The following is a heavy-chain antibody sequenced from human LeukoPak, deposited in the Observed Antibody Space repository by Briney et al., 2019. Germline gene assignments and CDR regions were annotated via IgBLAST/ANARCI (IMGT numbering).Heavy chain of an antibody. D-gene: IGHD3-10*01. V-gene: IGHV1-8*01. CDR2: MNPSSGNT. CDR3: SRGTMVGGVSYT. J-gene: IGHJ4*02. Sequence: GASVNVSCKASGCTFSNYDINWVRQATGQGLEWMGWMNPSSGNTGYAQKLQGRVTMTRNTSISTASMELSSLRSGHTAMYYCSRGTMVGGVSYTWGQGTLLSVFS. CDR1: GCTFSNYD.